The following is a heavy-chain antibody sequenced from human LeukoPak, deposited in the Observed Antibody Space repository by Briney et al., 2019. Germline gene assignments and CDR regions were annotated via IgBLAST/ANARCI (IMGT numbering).Heavy chain of an antibody. V-gene: IGHV4-4*02. Sequence: SETLSLTCAVSGGSIISNNWWSWVRQSPGKGLEWIGEIYHSGNSNYNPSLKSRVTISVDTSKNQFSLKLSSVTAADTAVYYCARVIAARPWYYYYYMDVWGKGTTVTVSS. CDR2: IYHSGNS. CDR3: ARVIAARPWYYYYYMDV. CDR1: GGSIISNNW. D-gene: IGHD6-6*01. J-gene: IGHJ6*03.